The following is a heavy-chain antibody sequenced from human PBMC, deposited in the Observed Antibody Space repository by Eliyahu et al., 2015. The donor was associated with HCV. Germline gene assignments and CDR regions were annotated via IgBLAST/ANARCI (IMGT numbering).Heavy chain of an antibody. Sequence: QVQLQQWGAGLLKPSETLSLTCAVYGGSFSGYYWSWIRQPPGKGLEWIGEINHSGSTNYNPSLKSRVTISVDTSKNQFSLKLSSVTAADTAVYYCARGRYYGSGSYFYYYYYMDVWGKGTTVTVSS. CDR1: GGSFSGYY. D-gene: IGHD3-10*01. V-gene: IGHV4-34*01. CDR2: INHSGST. CDR3: ARGRYYGSGSYFYYYYYMDV. J-gene: IGHJ6*03.